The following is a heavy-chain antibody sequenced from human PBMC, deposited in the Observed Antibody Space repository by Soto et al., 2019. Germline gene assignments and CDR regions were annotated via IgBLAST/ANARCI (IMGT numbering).Heavy chain of an antibody. D-gene: IGHD3-9*01. CDR2: IKSKTDGGTT. V-gene: IGHV3-15*07. CDR1: GFTFSNAW. CDR3: TTEGYYDILTGYYSGPAPFDY. Sequence: EVQLVESGGGLVKPGGSLRLSCAASGFTFSNAWMNWVRQAPGKGLEWVGRIKSKTDGGTTDYAAPVKGRFTISRDDSKNTLYLQMNSLKTEDTAVYYCTTEGYYDILTGYYSGPAPFDYWGQGTLVTVSS. J-gene: IGHJ4*02.